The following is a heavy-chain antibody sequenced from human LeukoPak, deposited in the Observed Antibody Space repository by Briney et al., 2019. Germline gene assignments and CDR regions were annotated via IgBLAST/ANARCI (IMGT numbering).Heavy chain of an antibody. D-gene: IGHD2-2*01. V-gene: IGHV1-8*01. CDR1: GYTFTSYD. CDR3: ASPAYCSSTSCYAFDI. J-gene: IGHJ3*02. CDR2: MNPNSGNT. Sequence: GASVKVSCKASGYTFTSYDINWVRQATGQGLEWTGWMNPNSGNTGYAQKFQGRVTMTRNTSISTAYMEPSSLRSEDTAVYYCASPAYCSSTSCYAFDIWGQGTMVTVSS.